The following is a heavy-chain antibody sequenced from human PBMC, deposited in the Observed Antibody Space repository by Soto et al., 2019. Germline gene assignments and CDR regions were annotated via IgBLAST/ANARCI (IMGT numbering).Heavy chain of an antibody. J-gene: IGHJ3*02. CDR1: GYSITNGDY. D-gene: IGHD3-10*01. CDR3: ARNLTMTRGGAFDI. Sequence: PSETLSLTCSVSGYSITNGDYWGWIRQPPGKGLEWIASIYYSGSTYYSPSLKSRVTISVDTSKNQFSLKLTSVIAADTAFYYCARNLTMTRGGAFDIWGQGTMVTVSS. CDR2: IYYSGST. V-gene: IGHV4-38-2*01.